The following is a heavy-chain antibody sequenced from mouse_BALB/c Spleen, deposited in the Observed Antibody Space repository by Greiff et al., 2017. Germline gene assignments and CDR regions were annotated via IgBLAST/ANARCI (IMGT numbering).Heavy chain of an antibody. CDR1: GYTFTSYN. V-gene: IGHV1-12*01. D-gene: IGHD2-4*01. CDR3: ARGYYDYDGSYYYAMDY. J-gene: IGHJ4*01. Sequence: LQQPGAELVKPGASVKMSCKASGYTFTSYNMHWVKQTPGQGLEWIGAIYPGNGDTSYNQKFKGKATLTADKSSSTAYMQLSSLTSEDSAVYYCARGYYDYDGSYYYAMDYWGQGTSVTVSS. CDR2: IYPGNGDT.